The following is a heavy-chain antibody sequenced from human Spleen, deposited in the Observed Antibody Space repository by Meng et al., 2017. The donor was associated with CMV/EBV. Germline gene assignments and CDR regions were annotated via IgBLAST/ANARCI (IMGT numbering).Heavy chain of an antibody. D-gene: IGHD2-15*01. CDR1: GFTFSNYA. J-gene: IGHJ4*02. Sequence: GESLKISCAASGFTFSNYAMSWVRQAPGKGLEWVSTIHGTGGYTYYADSVKGRFTISRDNAKNSLYLQMNSLRAEDTAVYYCARVCSGGSCYGYWGQGTLVTVSS. V-gene: IGHV3-23*01. CDR3: ARVCSGGSCYGY. CDR2: IHGTGGYT.